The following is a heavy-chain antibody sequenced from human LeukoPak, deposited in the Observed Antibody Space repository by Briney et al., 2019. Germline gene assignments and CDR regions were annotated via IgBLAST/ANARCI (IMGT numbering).Heavy chain of an antibody. CDR3: ARVVFGEYVNWFDP. V-gene: IGHV4-34*01. Sequence: SETLSLTCAVYGGSFSGYYWSWIRQPPGKGLEWIGEINHSGSTNYNPSLKSRVTISVDTSKNQFSLKLSSVTAADTAVYYCARVVFGEYVNWFDPWGQGTLVTVSS. CDR2: INHSGST. CDR1: GGSFSGYY. D-gene: IGHD3-10*01. J-gene: IGHJ5*02.